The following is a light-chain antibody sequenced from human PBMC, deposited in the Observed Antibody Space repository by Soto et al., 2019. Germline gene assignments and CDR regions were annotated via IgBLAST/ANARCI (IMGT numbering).Light chain of an antibody. Sequence: EIVLTQSPATLSLSPGERATLSCRASQSVSSYLAWYQQKPGQAPRLLIYDASNRATGIPARFSGSGSGTDFTLTISSLEPEDFAVYYCQQRSNFLTVGGETKVEIK. CDR2: DAS. V-gene: IGKV3-11*01. CDR3: QQRSNFLT. J-gene: IGKJ4*01. CDR1: QSVSSY.